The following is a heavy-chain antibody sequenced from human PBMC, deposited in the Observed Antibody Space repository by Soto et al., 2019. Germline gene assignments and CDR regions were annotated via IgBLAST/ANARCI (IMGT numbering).Heavy chain of an antibody. CDR3: ARRRSTTYFDY. J-gene: IGHJ4*02. Sequence: SETLSLTCTVSGGSISSGGYYWSWIRQHPGKGLEWIGYIYYSGSTYYNPSLKSRVTISVDTSKNQFSLKLSSVTAADTAVYYCARRRSTTYFDYWGQGTLVTVSS. V-gene: IGHV4-31*03. CDR2: IYYSGST. D-gene: IGHD2-2*01. CDR1: GGSISSGGYY.